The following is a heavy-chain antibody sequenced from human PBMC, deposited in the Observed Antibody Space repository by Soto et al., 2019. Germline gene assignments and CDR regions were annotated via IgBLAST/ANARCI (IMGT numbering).Heavy chain of an antibody. CDR1: GYTLTELS. J-gene: IGHJ4*02. CDR2: FDPEDGET. CDR3: ATLRKLYSLGDYIWGSYRPYYFDY. Sequence: GASVKVSCKVSGYTLTELSMHWVRQAPGKGLEWMGGFDPEDGETIYAQKFQGRVTMTEDTSTDTAYMELSSLRSEDTAVYYCATLRKLYSLGDYIWGSYRPYYFDYWGQGTLVTVSS. V-gene: IGHV1-24*01. D-gene: IGHD3-16*02.